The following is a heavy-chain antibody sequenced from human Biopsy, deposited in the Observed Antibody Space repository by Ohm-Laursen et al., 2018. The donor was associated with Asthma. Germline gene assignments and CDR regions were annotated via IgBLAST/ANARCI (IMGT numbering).Heavy chain of an antibody. D-gene: IGHD5-24*01. CDR1: GGSISSGGYS. Sequence: TLSLTCAVSGGSISSGGYSWSWIRQPPGKGLEWIGYIYPSGSTYYNPSLKIRVTISVDRSKNQFSLKLSSVTAADTAVYYCARVKDGYNFDYWGQGTLVTVSS. J-gene: IGHJ4*02. CDR3: ARVKDGYNFDY. V-gene: IGHV4-30-2*01. CDR2: IYPSGST.